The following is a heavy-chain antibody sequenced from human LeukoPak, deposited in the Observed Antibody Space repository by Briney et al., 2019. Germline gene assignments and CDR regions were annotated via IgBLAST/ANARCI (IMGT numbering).Heavy chain of an antibody. CDR3: ARDHQVGATPHI. CDR1: GGSISSYY. Sequence: SETLSLTCTVSGGSISSYYWSWLRQPPGKGLQWIGYISYSGSTNYNPSLKSRVTISLDTSQNQFSLKLSSVTAADTAVYYCARDHQVGATPHIWGQGTLVTVSS. J-gene: IGHJ4*02. CDR2: ISYSGST. D-gene: IGHD1-26*01. V-gene: IGHV4-59*01.